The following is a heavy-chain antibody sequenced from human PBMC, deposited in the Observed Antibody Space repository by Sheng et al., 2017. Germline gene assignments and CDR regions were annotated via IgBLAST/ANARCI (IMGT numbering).Heavy chain of an antibody. D-gene: IGHD4-17*01. J-gene: IGHJ3*01. CDR2: IKQDGSEK. CDR1: GFTFSAHW. V-gene: IGHV3-7*05. Sequence: EVQLVESGGGLVQPGGSLTLSCAASGFTFSAHWMTWVRQAPGKGLEWVANIKQDGSEKFYVDSVKGRFSIFRDNAKNSLYLQMSSLRAEDTAVYYCARDENDYGDTPSRWGQGTMVTVSS. CDR3: ARDENDYGDTPSR.